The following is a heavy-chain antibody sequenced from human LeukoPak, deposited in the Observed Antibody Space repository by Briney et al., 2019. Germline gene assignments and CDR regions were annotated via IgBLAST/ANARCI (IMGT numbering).Heavy chain of an antibody. V-gene: IGHV4-39*07. CDR2: IFNTGST. D-gene: IGHD3-10*01. Sequence: SETLSLTCTVSGGSISSSSYYWGWIRQPPGKGLEWIGRIFNTGSTNYNPSLRGRVTMSVDTSNNQFSLTLNSVTAADTAVYFCAREGVYGSGRDYFDSWGQGSLVTVSS. CDR1: GGSISSSSYY. J-gene: IGHJ4*02. CDR3: AREGVYGSGRDYFDS.